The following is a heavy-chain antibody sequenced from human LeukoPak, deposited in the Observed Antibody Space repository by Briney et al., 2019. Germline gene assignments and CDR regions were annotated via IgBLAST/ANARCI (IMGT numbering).Heavy chain of an antibody. CDR1: GFTFSLFA. V-gene: IGHV3-23*01. CDR3: AKPSGYDSSAYYSPFDC. CDR2: FCIRGGNT. D-gene: IGHD3-22*01. Sequence: PGGSLRLSCVLSGFTFSLFAMSRVSQTPEKGLEWVSAFCIRGGNTYYADSVKGRFTIYRDDSQNTAYLQMDSLRVEDTALYYCAKPSGYDSSAYYSPFDCWGQGTLVSVSS. J-gene: IGHJ4*02.